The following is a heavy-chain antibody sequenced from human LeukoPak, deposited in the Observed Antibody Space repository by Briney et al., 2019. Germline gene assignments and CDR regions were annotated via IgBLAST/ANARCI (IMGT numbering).Heavy chain of an antibody. CDR1: GFTFSSYA. V-gene: IGHV3-23*01. CDR3: AKELGIQLWPRGYFDY. Sequence: GGSLRLSCAASGFTFSSYAVSWVRQAPGKGLEWVSTISGSGGSTYYADSVKGRFTISRDNSKNTLYLQMNSLRAEDTAVYYCAKELGIQLWPRGYFDYWGQGTLVTVSS. CDR2: ISGSGGST. D-gene: IGHD5-18*01. J-gene: IGHJ4*02.